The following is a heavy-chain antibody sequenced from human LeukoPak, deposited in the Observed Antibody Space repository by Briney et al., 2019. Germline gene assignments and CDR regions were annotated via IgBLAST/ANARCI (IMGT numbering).Heavy chain of an antibody. CDR3: ARDAPHNWFDP. CDR1: GYTFTDYY. V-gene: IGHV1-2*02. Sequence: ASVTVSCKASGYTFTDYYMHWVRQAAGQGLEWMGWINPNTGVTNYAQKFQGRVTMTRDTSISTAYMELSRLSSDDTAVYYCARDAPHNWFDPWGQGTLVTVSS. CDR2: INPNTGVT. J-gene: IGHJ5*02.